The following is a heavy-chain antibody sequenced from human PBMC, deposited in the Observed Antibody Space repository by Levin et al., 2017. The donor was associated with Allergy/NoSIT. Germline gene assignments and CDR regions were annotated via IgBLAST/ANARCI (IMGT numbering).Heavy chain of an antibody. Sequence: SETLSLTCTVSAGSVSSYYWNWIRQPPGKGLEWIGYIYYTGTTNYNPSLKSRVTISVDTSKNQFSLKLNSVTAADTAVYYCARALGYSYFDYWGQGILVTVSS. J-gene: IGHJ4*02. V-gene: IGHV4-59*02. CDR2: IYYTGTT. CDR1: AGSVSSYY. CDR3: ARALGYSYFDY. D-gene: IGHD5-18*01.